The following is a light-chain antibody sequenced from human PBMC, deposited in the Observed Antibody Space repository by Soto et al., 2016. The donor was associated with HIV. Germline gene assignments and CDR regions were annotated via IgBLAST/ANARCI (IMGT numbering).Light chain of an antibody. J-gene: IGKJ4*01. V-gene: IGKV1-33*01. CDR1: LDITNR. CDR2: DAS. CDR3: QHFDSLPLA. Sequence: IQMTQSPSSLSASVGDRVTITCQANLDITNRVNWYQQKPGKPPKLLIHDASNLETGIPSRFSGGGSGTHFTFTISSLQPEDIGTYYCQHFDSLPLAFGGGTKVE.